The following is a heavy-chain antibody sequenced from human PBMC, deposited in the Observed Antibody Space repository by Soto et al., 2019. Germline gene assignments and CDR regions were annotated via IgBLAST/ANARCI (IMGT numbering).Heavy chain of an antibody. V-gene: IGHV3-30*18. CDR2: ISYDGSNK. CDR3: AKVRGELLCFGELFGMDV. CDR1: GFTFSSYG. J-gene: IGHJ6*02. Sequence: QVQLVESGGGVVQPGRSLRLSCAASGFTFSSYGMHWVRQAPGKGLEWVAVISYDGSNKYYADSVKGRFTISRDNSKNTLYLQMNSLRAEDTAVYYCAKVRGELLCFGELFGMDVWGQGTTVTVSS. D-gene: IGHD3-10*01.